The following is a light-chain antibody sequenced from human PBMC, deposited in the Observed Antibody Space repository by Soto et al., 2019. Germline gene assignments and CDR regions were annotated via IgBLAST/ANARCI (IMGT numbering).Light chain of an antibody. V-gene: IGLV2-14*04. J-gene: IGLJ1*01. CDR3: SSYTSSSTLYV. Sequence: ISCAGTSSDFGGYNYVSWYQQHPGKAPKLMIYDVSNRPSGVSNRFSGSKSGNTASLTISGLQAEDEADYYCSSYTSSSTLYVFGTGTKVTVL. CDR2: DVS. CDR1: SSDFGGYNY.